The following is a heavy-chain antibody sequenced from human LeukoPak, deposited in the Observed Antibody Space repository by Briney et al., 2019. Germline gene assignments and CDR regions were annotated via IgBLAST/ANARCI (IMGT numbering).Heavy chain of an antibody. CDR3: AKVTYGSGTYGAFDY. Sequence: GGSLRLSCAASGFTFSSYGMNWVRRAPGKGLEWVSAISGSGGSTYYADSVKGRFTISRDNSKNTLYLQMNSLRAEDTAVYYCAKVTYGSGTYGAFDYWGQGTLVTVSS. CDR2: ISGSGGST. J-gene: IGHJ4*02. CDR1: GFTFSSYG. D-gene: IGHD3-10*01. V-gene: IGHV3-23*01.